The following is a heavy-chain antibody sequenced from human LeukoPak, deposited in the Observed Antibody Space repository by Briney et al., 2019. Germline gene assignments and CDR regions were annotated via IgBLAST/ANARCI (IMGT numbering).Heavy chain of an antibody. V-gene: IGHV3-23*01. J-gene: IGHJ1*01. D-gene: IGHD2-2*01. CDR2: ISGSGGST. CDR3: AKDLGSHQPGYFQH. CDR1: GFTFSNYW. Sequence: GGSLRLSCAASGFTFSNYWMHWVRQAPGKGLVWVSAISGSGGSTYYADSVKGRFTISRDNSKNTLYLQMNSLRAEDTAVYYCAKDLGSHQPGYFQHWGQGTLVTVSS.